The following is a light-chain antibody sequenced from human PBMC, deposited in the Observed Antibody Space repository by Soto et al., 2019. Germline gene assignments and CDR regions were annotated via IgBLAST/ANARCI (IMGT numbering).Light chain of an antibody. J-gene: IGLJ3*02. Sequence: QSALTQPPSAPGSPGQSVTISCTGTSSDVGGYNYVSWYQQHPGKAPKLMIYEVSKRPSGVPDRFSGSKSGNTASLTVSGLQAEDEADYYCSSYAGSNNLVFGGGTQLPVL. V-gene: IGLV2-8*01. CDR1: SSDVGGYNY. CDR3: SSYAGSNNLV. CDR2: EVS.